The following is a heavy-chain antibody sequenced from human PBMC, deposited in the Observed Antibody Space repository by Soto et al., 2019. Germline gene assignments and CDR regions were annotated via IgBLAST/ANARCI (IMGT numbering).Heavy chain of an antibody. CDR3: AKVPQRGIFRPRSVCWFDP. J-gene: IGHJ5*02. CDR1: GFTFSSYA. V-gene: IGHV3-23*01. D-gene: IGHD2-15*01. CDR2: ISGSGGST. Sequence: EVQLLESGGGLVQPGGSLRLSCAASGFTFSSYAMSWVRQAPGKGLEWVSAISGSGGSTYYADSVKGRFTISRDNSKNTLYLQMNSLGAEDTAVYYCAKVPQRGIFRPRSVCWFDPWGQGTLVTVSS.